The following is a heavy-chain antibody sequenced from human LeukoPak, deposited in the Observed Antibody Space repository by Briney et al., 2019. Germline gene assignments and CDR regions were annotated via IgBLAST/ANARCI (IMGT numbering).Heavy chain of an antibody. CDR1: GGSFSGYY. Sequence: PSETLSLTCAVYGGSFSGYYWSWIRQPPGKGLEWIGEINHSGSTNYNPSLKSRVTISVDTSKNQFSLKLSSVTAADTAVYYCARETTSSWYDLYYYYGMGVWGQGTTVTVSS. J-gene: IGHJ6*02. D-gene: IGHD6-13*01. CDR3: ARETTSSWYDLYYYYGMGV. CDR2: INHSGST. V-gene: IGHV4-34*01.